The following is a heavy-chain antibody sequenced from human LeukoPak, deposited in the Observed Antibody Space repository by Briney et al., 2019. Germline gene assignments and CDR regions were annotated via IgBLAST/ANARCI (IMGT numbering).Heavy chain of an antibody. Sequence: GESLKISCKGSGYSFISYCIGWVRQMPGKGLEWMAIIYPGDSDTRYSPSFQGQVIISADKSISTAYLQWSSLKAPDTAMYYCARAPARNGSGSYTHYFDYWGQGTLVTVSS. V-gene: IGHV5-51*01. D-gene: IGHD3-10*01. CDR1: GYSFISYC. CDR3: ARAPARNGSGSYTHYFDY. CDR2: IYPGDSDT. J-gene: IGHJ4*02.